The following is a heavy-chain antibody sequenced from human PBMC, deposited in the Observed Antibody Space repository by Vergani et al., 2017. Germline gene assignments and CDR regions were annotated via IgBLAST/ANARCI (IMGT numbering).Heavy chain of an antibody. Sequence: QVQLQQWGAGLLKPSETRALTCAVYGGSFSGYYWSWIRQPPGKGLEWIGEINHSGSTNYNPSLKSRVTISVDTSKNQFSLKLSSVTAADTAVYYCAGFWNSXIVVVPADRGKMDVWGKGTTVTVSS. J-gene: IGHJ6*04. CDR2: INHSGST. V-gene: IGHV4-34*01. CDR1: GGSFSGYY. CDR3: AGFWNSXIVVVPADRGKMDV. D-gene: IGHD2-2*01.